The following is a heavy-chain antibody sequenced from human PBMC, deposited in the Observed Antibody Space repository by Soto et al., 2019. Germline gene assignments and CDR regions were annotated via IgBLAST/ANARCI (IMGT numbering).Heavy chain of an antibody. Sequence: QVQLVQSGAEVKKPGSSVRVSCKASGGTFSSNTLNWVRQAPGQGLEWMGRITPVLDMADYEQKFQDRLTITADKSTTTVYMELGSLRSEDTAIYYCARAISSGGRFSGMDVWGQGTTVTVSS. J-gene: IGHJ6*02. D-gene: IGHD3-16*01. CDR3: ARAISSGGRFSGMDV. V-gene: IGHV1-69*02. CDR2: ITPVLDMA. CDR1: GGTFSSNT.